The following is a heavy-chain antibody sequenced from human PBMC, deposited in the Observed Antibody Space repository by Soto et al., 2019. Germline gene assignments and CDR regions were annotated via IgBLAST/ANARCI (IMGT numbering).Heavy chain of an antibody. V-gene: IGHV3-48*01. CDR1: GFTFSSYS. J-gene: IGHJ6*03. Sequence: PGGSLRLSCAASGFTFSSYSMNWVRQAPGKGLEWVSYISSSSSTIYYADSVKGRFTISRDNAKNSLYLQMNSLRAEDTAVYYCARATPRQYMDVWGKGTTVTVSS. CDR3: ARATPRQYMDV. CDR2: ISSSSSTI.